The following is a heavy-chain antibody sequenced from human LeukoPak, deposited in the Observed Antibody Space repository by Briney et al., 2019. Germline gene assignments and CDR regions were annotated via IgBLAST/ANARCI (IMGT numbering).Heavy chain of an antibody. J-gene: IGHJ4*02. Sequence: PSETLSLTCTVSGGSISSYYWSWIRQPPGKGLEWIGYIYYSGSTNYNPSLKSRVTISVDTSKNQFSLKLSSVTAADTAVYYCARVPSCYYGAPDYWGQGTLVTVSS. V-gene: IGHV4-59*01. D-gene: IGHD3-10*01. CDR3: ARVPSCYYGAPDY. CDR2: IYYSGST. CDR1: GGSISSYY.